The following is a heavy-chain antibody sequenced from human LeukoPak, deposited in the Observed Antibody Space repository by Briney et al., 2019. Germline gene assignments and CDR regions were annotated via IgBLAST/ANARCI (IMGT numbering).Heavy chain of an antibody. Sequence: GGSXXLSCAASGFTFSSXWMSXVXQXXGXGXEWXAXIKQDGSEKYYVDSVKGRFTISRDNAKNSLYLQMNSLRAEDTAVYYCARGLQWLVSDAFDIWGQGTMVTVSS. CDR1: GFTFSSXW. D-gene: IGHD6-19*01. V-gene: IGHV3-7*01. CDR2: IKQDGSEK. CDR3: ARGLQWLVSDAFDI. J-gene: IGHJ3*02.